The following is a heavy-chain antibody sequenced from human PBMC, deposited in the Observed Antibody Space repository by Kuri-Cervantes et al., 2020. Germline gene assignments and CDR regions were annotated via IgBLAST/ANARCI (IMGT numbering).Heavy chain of an antibody. V-gene: IGHV4-34*01. J-gene: IGHJ4*02. Sequence: TVALTGALYGGSFSGYYWSWIRQPPGKGLEWIGEINHSGSTNYNPSLKSRVTISVDTSKNQFSLKLSSVTAADTAVYYCARGSVSCSGGSCYSLWGQGTLVTVSS. CDR3: ARGSVSCSGGSCYSL. D-gene: IGHD2-15*01. CDR1: GGSFSGYY. CDR2: INHSGST.